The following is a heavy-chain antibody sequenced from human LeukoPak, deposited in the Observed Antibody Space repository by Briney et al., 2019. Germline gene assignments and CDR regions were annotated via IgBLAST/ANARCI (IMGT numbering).Heavy chain of an antibody. CDR1: GGSISSYY. J-gene: IGHJ3*02. CDR2: IYTSGST. D-gene: IGHD6-13*01. V-gene: IGHV4-4*07. CDR3: ARKRYSSSWFSAFDI. Sequence: KPSETLSLTFTVSGGSISSYYWSWIRQPAGKGLEWVGRIYTSGSTNYNPSLKSRVTMSVDTSKNQFSLKLSSVTAADTAVYYCARKRYSSSWFSAFDIWGQGTMVTVSS.